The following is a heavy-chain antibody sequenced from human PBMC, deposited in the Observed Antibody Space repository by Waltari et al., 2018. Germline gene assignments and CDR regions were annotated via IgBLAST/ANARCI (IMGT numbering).Heavy chain of an antibody. V-gene: IGHV4-39*01. CDR2: IYYIGST. CDR3: ARSGYYDSSGYYWWFDP. D-gene: IGHD3-22*01. J-gene: IGHJ5*02. Sequence: QLQLQESGPGLVKPSETLSLTCTVSGGSISSSNYYWGWIRQPPGKGLEWIGGIYYIGSTYYNPSLKSRVTISVDTSKNQFYLKLNSVTAADTAVHYCARSGYYDSSGYYWWFDPWGQGTLVTVSS. CDR1: GGSISSSNYY.